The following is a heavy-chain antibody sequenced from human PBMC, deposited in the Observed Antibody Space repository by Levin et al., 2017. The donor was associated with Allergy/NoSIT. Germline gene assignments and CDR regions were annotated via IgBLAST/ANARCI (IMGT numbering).Heavy chain of an antibody. CDR1: GFTFSDHY. Sequence: GGSLRLSCGASGFTFSDHYMDWVRQAPGKGLEWVARLRNKANSYTTEYAASVKGRFIISRDDSKDSLYLKMNSLKTEDTAVDYCVRASIITTPYFFDYWGQGTLVTVSA. J-gene: IGHJ4*02. CDR2: LRNKANSYTT. V-gene: IGHV3-72*01. D-gene: IGHD3-22*01. CDR3: VRASIITTPYFFDY.